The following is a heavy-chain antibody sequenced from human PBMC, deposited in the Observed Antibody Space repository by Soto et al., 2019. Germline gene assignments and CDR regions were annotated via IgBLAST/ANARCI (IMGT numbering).Heavy chain of an antibody. Sequence: KPSETLSLTCAVSGSSISSGGYSWSWIRQPPGKGLEWIGYIYHSGSTYYNPSLKSRVTISVDRSKNQFSLKLSSVTAADTAVYYCARTPDIWGQGTMVTVSS. CDR2: IYHSGST. V-gene: IGHV4-30-2*01. CDR3: ARTPDI. CDR1: GSSISSGGYS. J-gene: IGHJ3*02.